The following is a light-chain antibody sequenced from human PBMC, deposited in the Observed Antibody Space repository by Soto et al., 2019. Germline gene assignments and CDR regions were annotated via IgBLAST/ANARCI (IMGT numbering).Light chain of an antibody. V-gene: IGKV3D-20*02. CDR2: GVS. J-gene: IGKJ5*01. CDR1: HSFSSNF. CDR3: QQRRSWPPTIT. Sequence: EVVLTQSPCPLSLSPGESATLSCGASHSFSSNFLAWYQQKPGQAPRLLIYGVSSRASGIPDRFFGSGSGTDFTLTINRLEPEDFAVYYCQQRRSWPPTITFGQGTRLEIK.